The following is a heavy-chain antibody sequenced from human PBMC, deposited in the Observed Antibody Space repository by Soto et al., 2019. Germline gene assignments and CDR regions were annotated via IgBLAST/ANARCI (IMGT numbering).Heavy chain of an antibody. J-gene: IGHJ4*02. V-gene: IGHV1-8*01. CDR3: ARGRASGSYYLLDY. CDR2: INPNSGNI. D-gene: IGHD3-10*01. CDR1: GDTFTTYD. Sequence: ASVKVSCKASGDTFTTYDINWVRQATGHGLEWMGWINPNSGNIGYAQRFQGGGTMTRDTAIRTAYMEVSSLRSDDTAVYYCARGRASGSYYLLDYWGQGTLVTVSS.